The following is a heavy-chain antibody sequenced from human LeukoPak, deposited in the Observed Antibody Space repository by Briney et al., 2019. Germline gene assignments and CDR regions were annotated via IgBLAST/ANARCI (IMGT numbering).Heavy chain of an antibody. CDR3: ARLLGSSWYLYYYGMDV. CDR2: IYYSGST. D-gene: IGHD6-13*01. V-gene: IGHV4-39*01. J-gene: IGHJ6*02. Sequence: SETLSLTCTVSGGSISSSSYYWGWIRQPPGKGLEWIGSIYYSGSTYYNPSLKSRVTISVDTSKNQFSLKLSSVTAADTAVYYCARLLGSSWYLYYYGMDVWGQGTTVTVSS. CDR1: GGSISSSSYY.